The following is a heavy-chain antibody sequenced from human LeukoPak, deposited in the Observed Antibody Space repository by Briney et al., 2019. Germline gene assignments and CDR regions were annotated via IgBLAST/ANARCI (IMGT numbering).Heavy chain of an antibody. Sequence: GSLRLSCAASGFTFSSYWMSWVRQAPGKGLEWVANIKQDGSEKYYVDSVKGRFTISRDDAKNSLYLQMNSLRAEDTVVYYCARGFSGYDFYFDYWGQGTLVTVSS. CDR2: IKQDGSEK. CDR3: ARGFSGYDFYFDY. V-gene: IGHV3-7*03. CDR1: GFTFSSYW. J-gene: IGHJ4*02. D-gene: IGHD5-12*01.